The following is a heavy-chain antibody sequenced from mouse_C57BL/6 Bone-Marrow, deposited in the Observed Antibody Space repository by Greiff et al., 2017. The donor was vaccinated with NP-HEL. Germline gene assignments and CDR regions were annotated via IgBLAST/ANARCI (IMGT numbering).Heavy chain of an antibody. Sequence: VQLQQSGAELVRPGASVKLSCTASGFNIKDDYMHWVKQRPEQSLEWIGWIDPENGDTEYASKFQGKATITADTSSNTAYLQLSSLTSEDTAVYYCTTGTPYWYFDVWGTGTTVTVSS. CDR2: IDPENGDT. V-gene: IGHV14-4*01. D-gene: IGHD1-1*02. J-gene: IGHJ1*03. CDR3: TTGTPYWYFDV. CDR1: GFNIKDDY.